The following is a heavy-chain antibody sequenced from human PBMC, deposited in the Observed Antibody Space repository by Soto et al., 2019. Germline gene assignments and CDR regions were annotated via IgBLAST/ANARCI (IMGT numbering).Heavy chain of an antibody. CDR2: ISGGGDST. J-gene: IGHJ4*02. Sequence: PGGSLRLSCAASGFSFINYALSWVRQPPGKGLEWVSGISGGGDSTYYADSVKGRFTISRDNSRNTLYLQMNSLRAEDTAVYYCAKDSQYQLLPPVWGQGTLVTVSS. D-gene: IGHD2-2*01. CDR3: AKDSQYQLLPPV. CDR1: GFSFINYA. V-gene: IGHV3-23*01.